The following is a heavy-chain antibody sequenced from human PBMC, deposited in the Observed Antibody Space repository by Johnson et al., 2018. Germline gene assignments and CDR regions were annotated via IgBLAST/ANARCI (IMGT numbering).Heavy chain of an antibody. CDR2: IDHSGST. V-gene: IGHV4-34*01. CDR1: GGSFSDYY. D-gene: IGHD6-13*01. CDR3: ARGWYPRGY. J-gene: IGHJ1*01. Sequence: QVQLQQWGAGLLKPSETLSLICAVSGGSFSDYYWSWIRQSPGKGLEWIGEIDHSGSTNHNPSLKSRVTIQVDTSKNQGSLELTSVTAADTAVYYCARGWYPRGYWGQGTLVTVSS.